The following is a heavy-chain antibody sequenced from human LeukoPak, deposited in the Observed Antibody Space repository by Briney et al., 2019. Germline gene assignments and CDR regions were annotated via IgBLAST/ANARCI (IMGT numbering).Heavy chain of an antibody. CDR1: GFTFSDYY. V-gene: IGHV3-11*06. CDR2: ISSSSTYT. Sequence: GGSLRLSCAASGFTFSDYYMSWIRQAPGKGLEWVSYISSSSTYTNYADSVRGRFTISRDNSKNTLYLQMNSLRAEDTAVYYCARVSSGCGDYWGQGTLVTVSS. D-gene: IGHD6-19*01. CDR3: ARVSSGCGDY. J-gene: IGHJ4*02.